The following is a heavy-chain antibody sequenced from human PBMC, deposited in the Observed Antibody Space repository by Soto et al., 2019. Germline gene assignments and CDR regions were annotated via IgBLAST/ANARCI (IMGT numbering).Heavy chain of an antibody. D-gene: IGHD6-13*01. Sequence: GGSLRLSCAASGFIFSDHYMSWVRQAPGKGLEWISYITSDSRYTNYAGSVKGRFTVSRDSARNSLYLQMNSLRVEDTGVYYCAREGAAAAERAYYFGMDIWGQGTTVTVSS. CDR1: GFIFSDHY. CDR2: ITSDSRYT. J-gene: IGHJ6*02. V-gene: IGHV3-11*06. CDR3: AREGAAAAERAYYFGMDI.